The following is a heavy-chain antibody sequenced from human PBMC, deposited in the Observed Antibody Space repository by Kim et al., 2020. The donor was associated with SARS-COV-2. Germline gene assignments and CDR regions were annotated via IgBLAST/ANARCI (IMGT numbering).Heavy chain of an antibody. CDR2: ISGSGVST. D-gene: IGHD4-17*01. Sequence: GGSLRLSCAASGFTFSSYAMSWVRQAPGKGLEWVSGISGSGVSTYYADSVKGRFTISRDNSKNTLNLQVNSLRAEDTAVYYCAKDWTNYGDPYYFEYWGQGTLVTVSS. CDR3: AKDWTNYGDPYYFEY. CDR1: GFTFSSYA. V-gene: IGHV3-23*01. J-gene: IGHJ4*02.